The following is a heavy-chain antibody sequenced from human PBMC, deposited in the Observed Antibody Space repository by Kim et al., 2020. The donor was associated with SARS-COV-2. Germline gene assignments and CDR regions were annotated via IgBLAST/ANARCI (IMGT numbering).Heavy chain of an antibody. J-gene: IGHJ4*01. CDR1: GGSIRSDNNY. CDR3: ASQFYYDTSGFPYYFD. V-gene: IGHV4-31*03. D-gene: IGHD3-22*01. CDR2: IFYSGST. Sequence: SETLSLTCTVSGGSIRSDNNYWSWIRQHPGKGLEWIGYIFYSGSTYYNPSLQSRVAISLDTSKNQFSLKLSSVTAADTAVYYCASQFYYDTSGFPYYFD.